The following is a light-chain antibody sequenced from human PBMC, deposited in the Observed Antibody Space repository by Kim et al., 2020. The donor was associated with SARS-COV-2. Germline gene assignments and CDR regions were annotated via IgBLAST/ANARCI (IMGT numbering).Light chain of an antibody. Sequence: QSVLTQPPSASGTPGQRVTLSCSGSNTNIGRNNVNWYRHLPGTAPKLLIFNNSQRPSGVPDRFSGSRSGASGSLAISGLQSGDEADYYCATWDDSLNGWVFGGGTQLTVL. V-gene: IGLV1-44*01. CDR3: ATWDDSLNGWV. CDR2: NNS. CDR1: NTNIGRNN. J-gene: IGLJ3*02.